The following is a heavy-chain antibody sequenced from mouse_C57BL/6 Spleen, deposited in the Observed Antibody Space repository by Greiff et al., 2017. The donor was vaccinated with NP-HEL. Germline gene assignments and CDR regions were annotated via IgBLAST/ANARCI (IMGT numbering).Heavy chain of an antibody. V-gene: IGHV1-82*01. Sequence: VQLQQSGPELVKPGASVKISCKASGYAFSSSWMNWVKQRPGKGLEWIGRIYPGDGNTNYNGKFKGKATLTAEKSSSTAYMQLSSLTSEDSAVYFCASPYYYGSGSWFAYWGQGTLVTVSA. J-gene: IGHJ3*01. D-gene: IGHD1-1*01. CDR1: GYAFSSSW. CDR3: ASPYYYGSGSWFAY. CDR2: IYPGDGNT.